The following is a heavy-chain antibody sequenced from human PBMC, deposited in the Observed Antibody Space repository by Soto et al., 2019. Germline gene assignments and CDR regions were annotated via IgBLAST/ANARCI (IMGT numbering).Heavy chain of an antibody. CDR1: GGTFSSYA. V-gene: IGHV1-69*05. CDR3: ARDMFDVVVVAAPPNYYYYGMDV. J-gene: IGHJ6*02. CDR2: IIPIFGTA. Sequence: SVKVSCKASGGTFSSYAISWVRQAPGQGLEWMGGIIPIFGTANYAQKFQGRVTMTRDTSTSTVYMELSSLRSEDTAVYYCARDMFDVVVVAAPPNYYYYGMDVWGQGTTVTVSS. D-gene: IGHD2-15*01.